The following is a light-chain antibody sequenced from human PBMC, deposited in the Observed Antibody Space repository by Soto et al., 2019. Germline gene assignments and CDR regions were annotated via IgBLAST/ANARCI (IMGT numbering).Light chain of an antibody. V-gene: IGLV2-14*01. J-gene: IGLJ2*01. Sequence: QSALTQPASVSGSPGQSITISCTGTSSDVGRYDYVSWYQHHPGKAPKLMIYEVSSRPSGVSHRFSGSKSGNTASLTISGLQAEDEADYSCSSYTSHTTIFGGGTQLTVL. CDR2: EVS. CDR3: SSYTSHTTI. CDR1: SSDVGRYDY.